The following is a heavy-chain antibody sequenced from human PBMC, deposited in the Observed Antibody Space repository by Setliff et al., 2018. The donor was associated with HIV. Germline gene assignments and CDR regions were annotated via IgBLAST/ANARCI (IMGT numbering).Heavy chain of an antibody. CDR3: VRTASSSWWGVNYYYYIDL. J-gene: IGHJ6*03. Sequence: SETLSLTCTVYGGSISGSNYVWGWIRQTPRKGLEWMATIHYSGSTYHNPSLDSRITISVDTSKNQFFLRLSSVSAADTAVYYCVRTASSSWWGVNYYYYIDLWGKGTTVSVSS. V-gene: IGHV4-39*01. CDR2: IHYSGST. CDR1: GGSISGSNYV. D-gene: IGHD2-8*02.